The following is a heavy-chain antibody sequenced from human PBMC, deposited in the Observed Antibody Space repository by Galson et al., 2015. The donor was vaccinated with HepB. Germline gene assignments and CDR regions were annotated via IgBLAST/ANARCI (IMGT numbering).Heavy chain of an antibody. J-gene: IGHJ4*02. Sequence: SLRLSCAASGFTFSSYAMHWVRQAPGKGLEYVSAISSNGGSTYYADSVKGRFTISRDNSKNTLYLQMSSLRAEDTAVYYCVRPVVVPAARDYWGQGTLVTVSS. CDR3: VRPVVVPAARDY. CDR1: GFTFSSYA. CDR2: ISSNGGST. V-gene: IGHV3-64D*06. D-gene: IGHD2-2*01.